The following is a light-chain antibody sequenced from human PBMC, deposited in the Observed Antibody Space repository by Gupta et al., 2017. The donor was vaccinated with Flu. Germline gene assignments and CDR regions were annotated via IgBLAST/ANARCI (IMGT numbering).Light chain of an antibody. CDR3: QLWDDSDDYV. V-gene: IGLV3-21*02. CDR1: NLGRKS. CDR2: DDS. J-gene: IGLJ1*01. Sequence: SYVLTQPSSVSVAPGPTARITFGGSNLGRKSVHWVQRKPGPAPVMVVYDDSDRPAGMPGRFSGSNSGNTATLTIGEVEAGDEADYYCQLWDDSDDYVFGTGTKVTVL.